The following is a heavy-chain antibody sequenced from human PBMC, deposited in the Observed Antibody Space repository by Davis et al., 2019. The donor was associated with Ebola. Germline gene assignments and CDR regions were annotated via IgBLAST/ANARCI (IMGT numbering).Heavy chain of an antibody. Sequence: PSETLSLTCTVSGGSISSYYWSWVRQAPGKGLEWVSVIYSGGSTYYADSVKGRFTISRDNSTNTLYLQMNSLRAEDTAVYYCARDEVVVAATGWFDPWGQGTLVTVSS. CDR2: IYSGGST. J-gene: IGHJ5*02. CDR3: ARDEVVVAATGWFDP. CDR1: GGSISSYY. V-gene: IGHV3-53*01. D-gene: IGHD2-15*01.